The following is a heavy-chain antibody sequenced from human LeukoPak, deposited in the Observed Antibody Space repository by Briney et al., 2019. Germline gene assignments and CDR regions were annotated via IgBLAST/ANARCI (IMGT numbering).Heavy chain of an antibody. J-gene: IGHJ4*02. V-gene: IGHV3-74*01. CDR2: LNHDGGTT. CDR1: GFTVSSNY. CDR3: ARGVPGSYSAFDY. D-gene: IGHD1-26*01. Sequence: GGSLRLSCAASGFTVSSNYMSWVRQAPGKGLVWVSRLNHDGGTTTYADSVKGRFTISRDNAKSTLYLQMNSLRAEDTAVYYCARGVPGSYSAFDYWGQGILVTVSS.